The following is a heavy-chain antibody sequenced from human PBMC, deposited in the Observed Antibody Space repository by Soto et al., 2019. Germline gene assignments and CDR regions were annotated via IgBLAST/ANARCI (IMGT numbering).Heavy chain of an antibody. CDR3: AGEDGGTGFQS. V-gene: IGHV1-69*12. J-gene: IGHJ5*02. CDR1: GGNFNNYG. CDR2: IIPMFGIV. Sequence: QVQLVQSGTEARKPGSSVKVSCETSGGNFNNYGFNWVRQVPGQRLEWMGGIIPMFGIVKVGQIFEPRVACTAVQPPGTAYMALTPPRHVDTAVYYCAGEDGGTGFQSWGQGILVIVSS. D-gene: IGHD3-9*01.